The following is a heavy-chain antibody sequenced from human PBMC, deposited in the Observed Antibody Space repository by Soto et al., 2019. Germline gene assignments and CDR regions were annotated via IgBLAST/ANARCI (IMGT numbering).Heavy chain of an antibody. CDR3: ARLGGAFDY. D-gene: IGHD1-26*01. Sequence: QVQLQESGPGLVKPSETLSLTCTVSGGSISTYYWSWIRQSPGKGLEWIGYVYYSGSTNYNPSLQSRVTRSADTSKNQFSLKLSSVTAADTAVYYCARLGGAFDYWGQGTVVTVSS. CDR2: VYYSGST. CDR1: GGSISTYY. J-gene: IGHJ4*02. V-gene: IGHV4-59*08.